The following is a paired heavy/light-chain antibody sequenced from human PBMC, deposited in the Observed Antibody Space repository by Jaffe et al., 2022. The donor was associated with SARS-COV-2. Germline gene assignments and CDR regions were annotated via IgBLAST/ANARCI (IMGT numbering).Light chain of an antibody. CDR3: QQSYRIPPLT. CDR2: AAS. Sequence: DIQMTQSPSSLSASVGDRVTITCRASQSISNYLNWYQQKPGKAPNLLIYAASSLQSGVPSRFSGSGSGTDFTLTITSLQPEDFATYYCQQSYRIPPLTFGGGTKVEIK. J-gene: IGKJ4*01. V-gene: IGKV1-39*01. CDR1: QSISNY.
Heavy chain of an antibody. Sequence: QVQLVQSGAEVKRPGASVKVSCKASGYTFTGYYMHWVRQAPGQGLEWMGRINPNSGDTKYAQKFQGRVTMTRDTSISTAYMELSRLRSDDTALYYCARDDEQWAIYYFDYWGQGTLVTVSS. J-gene: IGHJ4*02. CDR2: INPNSGDT. D-gene: IGHD6-19*01. CDR1: GYTFTGYY. CDR3: ARDDEQWAIYYFDY. V-gene: IGHV1-2*06.